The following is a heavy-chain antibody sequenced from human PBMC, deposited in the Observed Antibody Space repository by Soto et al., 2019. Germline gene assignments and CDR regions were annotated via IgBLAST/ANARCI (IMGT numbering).Heavy chain of an antibody. CDR1: GGSISRGGHY. J-gene: IGHJ4*02. Sequence: QVQLQESGPGRVKPSQTLSLTCIVSGGSISRGGHYWSRIRHLPAKGPERIGYIYYSGSSYCNPSLKTRVTISVDTSKNQFSLKLSSVTAADTAVYYCAREPLTWGQGTLVTVSS. CDR2: IYYSGSS. CDR3: AREPLT. V-gene: IGHV4-31*03.